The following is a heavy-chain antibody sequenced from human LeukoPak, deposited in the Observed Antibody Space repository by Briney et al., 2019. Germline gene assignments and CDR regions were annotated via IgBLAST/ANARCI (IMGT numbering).Heavy chain of an antibody. CDR1: GFTFSSYS. D-gene: IGHD2-15*01. J-gene: IGHJ6*02. Sequence: GGSLRLSCAASGFTFSSYSMNRVRQAPGKGLEWVSSISSSSSYIYYADSVKGRFTISRDNAKNSLYLQMNSLRAEDTAVYYCARGCSGGSCSSYYYYGMDVWGQGTTVTVSS. V-gene: IGHV3-21*01. CDR2: ISSSSSYI. CDR3: ARGCSGGSCSSYYYYGMDV.